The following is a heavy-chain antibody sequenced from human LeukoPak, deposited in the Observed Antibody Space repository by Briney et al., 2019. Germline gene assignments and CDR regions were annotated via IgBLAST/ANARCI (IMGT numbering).Heavy chain of an antibody. CDR3: ARDLWSRVAATGGFDY. CDR1: GFTFSSYA. D-gene: IGHD2-15*01. Sequence: GGSLRLSCAASGFTFSSYAMSWVRQAPGKGLECISGFSGSGGSTYYADSVKGRFTISRDNAKNSLYLQMNSLRAEDTAVYYCARDLWSRVAATGGFDYWGQGTLVTVSS. CDR2: FSGSGGST. V-gene: IGHV3-23*01. J-gene: IGHJ4*02.